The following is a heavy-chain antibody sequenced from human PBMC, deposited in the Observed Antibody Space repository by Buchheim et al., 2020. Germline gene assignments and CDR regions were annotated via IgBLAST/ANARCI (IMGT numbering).Heavy chain of an antibody. CDR1: GYTFSSYG. Sequence: QVQLVQSGAEVKKPGASVKVSCKASGYTFSSYGISWVRQAPGQGFEWMGWISAYEGNTNYAQKLQGRVTMTTDTSTSTTYMELRSLRSDDTAVYYCARDRRSLTMVRSSGGTFDYWGQGTL. CDR2: ISAYEGNT. V-gene: IGHV1-18*01. J-gene: IGHJ4*02. CDR3: ARDRRSLTMVRSSGGTFDY. D-gene: IGHD3-10*01.